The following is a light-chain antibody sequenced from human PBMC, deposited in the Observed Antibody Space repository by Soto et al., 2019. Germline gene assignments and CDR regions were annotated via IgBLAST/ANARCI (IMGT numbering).Light chain of an antibody. V-gene: IGKV1-33*01. CDR3: QQYHNLPIT. Sequence: DLQMTQSPSSLSASVGDRVTITCQASQDISSSLNWYQQKPGKAPKLLIYDASNLERGVPARFSGSGSGTDFTFTISSLQPEDIGTYYCQQYHNLPITFGQGTRLEIK. J-gene: IGKJ5*01. CDR1: QDISSS. CDR2: DAS.